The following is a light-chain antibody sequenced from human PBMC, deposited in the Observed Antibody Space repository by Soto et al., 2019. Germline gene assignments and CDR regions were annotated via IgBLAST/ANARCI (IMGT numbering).Light chain of an antibody. V-gene: IGKV1D-16*01. CDR1: QSISSW. CDR2: AAS. J-gene: IGKJ1*01. CDR3: QQYYSYPRT. Sequence: DIQMTQSPSSLSASVGDRVTISCRACQSISSWLAWYQQKPGKAPKLLIYAASTLQSGVPSRFSGSGSGTDFTLTISCLQSEDFATYYCQQYYSYPRTFGQGTKVDIK.